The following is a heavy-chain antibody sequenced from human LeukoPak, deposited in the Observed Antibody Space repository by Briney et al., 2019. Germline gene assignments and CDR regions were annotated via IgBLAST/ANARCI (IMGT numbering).Heavy chain of an antibody. J-gene: IGHJ5*02. V-gene: IGHV3-30*18. Sequence: GGSLRLSCAASGFTLSSYGMHWVRQAPGKGLEWVAVISYDGSNKYYADSVKGRFTISRDNSKNTLYLQMNSLRAEDTAVYYCAKDRGSGWYAWFDPWGQGTLVTVSS. CDR3: AKDRGSGWYAWFDP. CDR2: ISYDGSNK. CDR1: GFTLSSYG. D-gene: IGHD6-19*01.